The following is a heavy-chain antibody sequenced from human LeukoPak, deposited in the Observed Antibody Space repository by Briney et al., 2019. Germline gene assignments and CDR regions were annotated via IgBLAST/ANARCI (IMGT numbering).Heavy chain of an antibody. CDR1: GFTFSDYY. D-gene: IGHD1-26*01. CDR2: ISISGSDT. V-gene: IGHV3-11*03. CDR3: ARCGTPNNYYYHGVDV. J-gene: IGHJ6*02. Sequence: GGSLRLSCAASGFTFSDYYMSWIRQAPGKGLEWVSYISISGSDTDYADSVKGRFTISRDNAKNSLYLQMSSLRGEDTAVYYCARCGTPNNYYYHGVDVWGQGTTVTVSS.